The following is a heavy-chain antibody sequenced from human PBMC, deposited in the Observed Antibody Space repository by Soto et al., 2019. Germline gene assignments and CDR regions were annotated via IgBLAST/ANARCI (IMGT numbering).Heavy chain of an antibody. V-gene: IGHV4-31*03. CDR3: ARDSRAIVVVPAATGAASFDI. J-gene: IGHJ3*02. Sequence: QVQLQESGPGLVKPSQTLSLTCTVSGGSISSGGYYWSWIRQHPGKGLEWIGYIYYSGSTYYNPSLKSRVTISVDTSKNQFSLKLSSVTAADTAVYYCARDSRAIVVVPAATGAASFDIWGQGTMVTVSS. CDR2: IYYSGST. D-gene: IGHD2-2*01. CDR1: GGSISSGGYY.